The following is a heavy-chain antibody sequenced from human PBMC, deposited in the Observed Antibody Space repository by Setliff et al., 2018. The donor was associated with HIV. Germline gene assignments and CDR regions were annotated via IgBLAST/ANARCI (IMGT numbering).Heavy chain of an antibody. D-gene: IGHD2-15*01. V-gene: IGHV3-66*01. CDR2: IYSGGST. CDR1: GFTVSSNY. Sequence: GESLKISCAASGFTVSSNYMSWVRQAPGKGLEWVSVIYSGGSTYYADSVKGRFTISRDNSKNTLYLQMNSLRAEDTAVYYCARENRYCSGGSCDWYFDLWGRGTRVTVSS. J-gene: IGHJ2*01. CDR3: ARENRYCSGGSCDWYFDL.